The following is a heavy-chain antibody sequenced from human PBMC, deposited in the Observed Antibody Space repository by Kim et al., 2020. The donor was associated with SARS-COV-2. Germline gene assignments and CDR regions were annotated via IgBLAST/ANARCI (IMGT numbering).Heavy chain of an antibody. J-gene: IGHJ4*02. CDR3: ARYYDSSGYYYFDY. V-gene: IGHV1-18*01. D-gene: IGHD3-22*01. Sequence: AQKLQGRVTMTTATSTSTAYMELRSLRSDDTAVYYCARYYDSSGYYYFDYWGQGTLVTVSS.